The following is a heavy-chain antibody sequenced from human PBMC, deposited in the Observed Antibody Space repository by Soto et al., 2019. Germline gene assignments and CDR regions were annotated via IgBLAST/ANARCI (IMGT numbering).Heavy chain of an antibody. CDR2: ISGSSAV. D-gene: IGHD2-2*02. CDR3: ARDRLYSFDY. Sequence: SLRLSCAASGFIFSTYSMNWVRQAPGKGLEWLSYISGSSAVPYADSVRGRFTISRDNAKNSLYLQMSSLRAEDTAVYYCARDRLYSFDYWGQGRLVTVSS. V-gene: IGHV3-48*01. CDR1: GFIFSTYS. J-gene: IGHJ4*02.